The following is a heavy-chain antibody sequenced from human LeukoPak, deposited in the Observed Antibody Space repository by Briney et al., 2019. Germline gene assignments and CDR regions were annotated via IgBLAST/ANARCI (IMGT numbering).Heavy chain of an antibody. CDR1: GFTSSYYW. Sequence: QAGGSLRLSCAASGFTSSYYWMSWVRQAPGKGLEWVANIKPDGSDKFYVVSVEGRFTISRDNARNSLYLQMNTLRADDTAVYYCARDGGYYGPDYWGQGALVTVSS. J-gene: IGHJ4*02. V-gene: IGHV3-7*04. CDR2: IKPDGSDK. CDR3: ARDGGYYGPDY. D-gene: IGHD3-10*01.